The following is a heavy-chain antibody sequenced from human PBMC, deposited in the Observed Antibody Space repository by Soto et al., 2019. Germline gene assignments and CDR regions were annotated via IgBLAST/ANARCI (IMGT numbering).Heavy chain of an antibody. V-gene: IGHV1-2*02. CDR1: GYTFTGYY. D-gene: IGHD5-18*01. CDR3: ARGGYTYGYGLDY. J-gene: IGHJ4*02. CDR2: INPNSGDT. Sequence: QVQPVQSGAEVKKLGASVKVSCKASGYTFTGYYIHWVRQAPGQGLEWVGWINPNSGDTNYAQRFQGRVTMTGDTSVSTAYMDLTRLRTDDTAVYYCARGGYTYGYGLDYWGQGTLVTVPS.